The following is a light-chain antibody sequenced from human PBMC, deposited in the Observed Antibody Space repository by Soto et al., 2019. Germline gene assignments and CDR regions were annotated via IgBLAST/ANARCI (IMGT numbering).Light chain of an antibody. Sequence: DFPMTPSTSYLSSSVGCRVTVTCPASQDIRNYLNWYQQKPGKAPKLLIYDASNLETGVPSRFSGSGSGTDFTFTISSLQPEDIATYYCQQYDNPPMTFGQGTRLEIK. CDR3: QQYDNPPMT. CDR1: QDIRNY. V-gene: IGKV1-33*01. J-gene: IGKJ5*01. CDR2: DAS.